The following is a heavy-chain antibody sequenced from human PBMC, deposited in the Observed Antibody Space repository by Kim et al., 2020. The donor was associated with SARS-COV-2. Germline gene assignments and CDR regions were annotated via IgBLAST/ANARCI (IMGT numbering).Heavy chain of an antibody. CDR2: ISYEGSLK. CDR3: ARDKGILAIGRPRPGIY. J-gene: IGHJ4*02. V-gene: IGHV3-30*04. D-gene: IGHD1-20*01. CDR1: GFTFNNFA. Sequence: WGSLRLYCAASGFTFNNFALHCVRQAPGKGLEWVSAISYEGSLKYYTDSVRGRFTISRDSSKNTLSLQMNSLRVEDTATYYCARDKGILAIGRPRPGIYWGQGSLVTVSS.